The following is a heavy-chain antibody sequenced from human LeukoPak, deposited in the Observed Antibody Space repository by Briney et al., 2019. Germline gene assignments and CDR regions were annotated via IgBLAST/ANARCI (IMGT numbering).Heavy chain of an antibody. D-gene: IGHD6-13*01. Sequence: QPGGSLRLSCAASGFTFNTNAMSWVRQAPGKGLEWVSAISGRTGGTYYADSVKGRFTISRDNSKSTLYLQMDSLRAEDTAVYYCAKDRYSSNWLGAFDYWGQGTLVTVSS. CDR2: ISGRTGGT. CDR1: GFTFNTNA. J-gene: IGHJ4*02. CDR3: AKDRYSSNWLGAFDY. V-gene: IGHV3-23*01.